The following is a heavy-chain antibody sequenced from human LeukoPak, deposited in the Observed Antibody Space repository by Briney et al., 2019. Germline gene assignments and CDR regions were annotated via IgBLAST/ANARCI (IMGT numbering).Heavy chain of an antibody. Sequence: GGSLRLSCAASGFTFSSYAMSWVRQAPGKGLEWVSAISGSGGSTYYADSVKGRFTISRDSSKNTLYLQMNSLRAEDTAVYYCAKDSSHRLRSDYFDYWGQGTLVTVSS. J-gene: IGHJ4*02. CDR2: ISGSGGST. CDR1: GFTFSSYA. CDR3: AKDSSHRLRSDYFDY. V-gene: IGHV3-23*01. D-gene: IGHD4-17*01.